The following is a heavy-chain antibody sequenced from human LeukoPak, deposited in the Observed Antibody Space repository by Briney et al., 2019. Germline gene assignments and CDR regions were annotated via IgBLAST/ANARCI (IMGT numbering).Heavy chain of an antibody. Sequence: SETLSLTCTVSGGSISSYYWSWIRQPPGKGLEWIGYIYYSGSTNYNPSLKSRVTISVDTSKNQFSLKLSSVTAADTAVCYCARSMVRGVLSGMDVWGQGTTVTVSS. CDR1: GGSISSYY. D-gene: IGHD3-10*01. CDR2: IYYSGST. V-gene: IGHV4-59*08. CDR3: ARSMVRGVLSGMDV. J-gene: IGHJ6*02.